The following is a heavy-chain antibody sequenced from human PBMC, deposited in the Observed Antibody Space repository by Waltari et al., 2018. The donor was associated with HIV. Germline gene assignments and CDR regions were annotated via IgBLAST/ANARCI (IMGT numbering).Heavy chain of an antibody. V-gene: IGHV3-33*01. J-gene: IGHJ4*02. D-gene: IGHD3-10*01. CDR2: IWYDGSNK. Sequence: QAQLVESGGGVVQPGRSLRLSCAASGFTFSTYGRHWVRQAPGKGLEWVAGIWYDGSNKYYADSVKGRLTISRDNSKNTVYLQINRLRAEDTAVYYCAREGHYYGSGRFGGDYWGQGTLVTVSS. CDR3: AREGHYYGSGRFGGDY. CDR1: GFTFSTYG.